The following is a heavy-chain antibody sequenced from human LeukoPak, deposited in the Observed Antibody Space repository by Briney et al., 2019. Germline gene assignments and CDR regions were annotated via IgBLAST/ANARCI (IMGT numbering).Heavy chain of an antibody. D-gene: IGHD2-2*01. CDR2: IKQDGSEK. Sequence: GGSLRLSCAASGFMFRNYWMSWVRQAPGKGLEWVANIKQDGSEKHYVDPVKGRFTISRDNAKNSLYLQMNSLRAEDTAVYYCAREGPVVIPTTPSSSYYYYMDVWGKGSTVTVSS. CDR1: GFMFRNYW. V-gene: IGHV3-7*01. CDR3: AREGPVVIPTTPSSSYYYYMDV. J-gene: IGHJ6*03.